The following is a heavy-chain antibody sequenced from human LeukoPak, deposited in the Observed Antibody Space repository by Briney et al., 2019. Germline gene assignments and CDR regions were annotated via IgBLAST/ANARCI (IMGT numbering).Heavy chain of an antibody. CDR3: ARWRTSGYFDY. CDR1: GSSFTHYR. CDR2: IYPADSDT. J-gene: IGHJ4*02. D-gene: IGHD3-10*01. Sequence: ESLKISCRGSGSSFTHYRTARVRQMPGKGLEWMGIIYPADSDTRYSPSFQGQVTISADRSISTAYLQWSSLKASDTAMYYCARWRTSGYFDYWGQGTLVTVSS. V-gene: IGHV5-51*01.